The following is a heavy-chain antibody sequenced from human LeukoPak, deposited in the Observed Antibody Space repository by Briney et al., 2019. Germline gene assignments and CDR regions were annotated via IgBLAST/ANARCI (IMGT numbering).Heavy chain of an antibody. D-gene: IGHD2/OR15-2a*01. Sequence: SETLSRTCTVSGGSISTYYWSWIRQPPGKGLEWIGHIYYSGSTNYNPSLKSRVTISVDTSKDQLSLKLSSVTAADTAVYYCARHLSNGMFDYWGQGNLVTVSS. CDR1: GGSISTYY. J-gene: IGHJ4*02. V-gene: IGHV4-59*08. CDR2: IYYSGST. CDR3: ARHLSNGMFDY.